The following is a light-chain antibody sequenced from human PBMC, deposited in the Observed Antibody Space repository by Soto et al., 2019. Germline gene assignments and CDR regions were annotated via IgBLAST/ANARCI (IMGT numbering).Light chain of an antibody. CDR1: SSNIGAGYD. CDR3: QSYEGGRNGAV. CDR2: DNS. V-gene: IGLV1-40*01. Sequence: QSALTQPPSVSGAPGQTVTISCTGSSSNIGAGYDVPWYQQLPGTAPKLLIYDNSNRPSGVPDQFSGSKSGSTASLAITGLQDGDEADYYCQSYEGGRNGAVFGGGTKLTVL. J-gene: IGLJ7*01.